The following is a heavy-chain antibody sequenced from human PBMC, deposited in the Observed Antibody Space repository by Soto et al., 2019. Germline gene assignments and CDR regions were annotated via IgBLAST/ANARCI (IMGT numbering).Heavy chain of an antibody. CDR2: INHSGST. V-gene: IGHV4-34*01. CDR1: GGSFSGYY. J-gene: IGHJ5*02. D-gene: IGHD3-10*01. CDR3: ASYYGSGSYYNWFDP. Sequence: SETLSLTCAVYGGSFSGYYWSWIRQPPGKGLEWIGEINHSGSTNYNPSLKSRVTISVDTSKNQFSLKLSSVTAADTAVYYCASYYGSGSYYNWFDPWGQGTLVTVSS.